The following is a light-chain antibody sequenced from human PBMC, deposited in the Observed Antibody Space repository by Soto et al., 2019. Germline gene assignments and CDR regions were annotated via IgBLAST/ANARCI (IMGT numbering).Light chain of an antibody. V-gene: IGLV2-14*01. Sequence: QSALTQPASVSGSPGQSITISCTGNSSDVGGYNYVSWYQQHPGKAPKLMIYEVSNRPSGVSNRFSGSKSGNTASLTISGLQAEDEADYYCSSYTSSWVFGGGTKVTVL. CDR2: EVS. CDR1: SSDVGGYNY. CDR3: SSYTSSWV. J-gene: IGLJ3*02.